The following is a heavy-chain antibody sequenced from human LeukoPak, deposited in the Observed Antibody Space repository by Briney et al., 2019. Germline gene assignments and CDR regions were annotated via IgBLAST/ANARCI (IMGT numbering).Heavy chain of an antibody. CDR2: INHSGST. Sequence: PSETLSFTIAGYGGSFSGYYWSWIRQPPGKGLEWIGEINHSGSTNYNPSLKSRISISVDTSKNQFSLKLSSVTAADTAVYYCARGGYCSSTSCYHYYFYGMDVWGQGTTVTVSS. J-gene: IGHJ6*02. D-gene: IGHD2-2*01. CDR1: GGSFSGYY. CDR3: ARGGYCSSTSCYHYYFYGMDV. V-gene: IGHV4-34*01.